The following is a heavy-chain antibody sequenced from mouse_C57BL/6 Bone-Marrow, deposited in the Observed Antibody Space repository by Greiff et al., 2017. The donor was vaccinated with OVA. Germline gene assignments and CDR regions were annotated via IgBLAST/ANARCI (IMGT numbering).Heavy chain of an antibody. V-gene: IGHV5-9-1*02. CDR2: ISSGGDYI. J-gene: IGHJ4*01. CDR3: TRDYYYGSRGAMDY. Sequence: EVQLVESGEGLVKPGGSLKLSCAASGFTFSSYAMSWVRQTPEKRLEWVAYISSGGDYIYYADTVKGRFTISRDNARNTLYLQMSSLKSEDTAMYYCTRDYYYGSRGAMDYWGQGTSVTVSS. D-gene: IGHD1-1*01. CDR1: GFTFSSYA.